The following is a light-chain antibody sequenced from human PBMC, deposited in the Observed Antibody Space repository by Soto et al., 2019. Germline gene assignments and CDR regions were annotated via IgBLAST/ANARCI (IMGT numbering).Light chain of an antibody. V-gene: IGKV2-28*01. J-gene: IGKJ3*01. CDR3: MQALQTLSFT. CDR1: QSLLHSNGYNY. CDR2: LGS. Sequence: DLVMTQSPLSLPVTPGEPASISCRSSQSLLHSNGYNYLDWYLQKPGQSPQLLIYLGSNRASGVPDRFSGSGSGTDFTLKISRVEAEDVGVYYCMQALQTLSFTFGPWTKVDIK.